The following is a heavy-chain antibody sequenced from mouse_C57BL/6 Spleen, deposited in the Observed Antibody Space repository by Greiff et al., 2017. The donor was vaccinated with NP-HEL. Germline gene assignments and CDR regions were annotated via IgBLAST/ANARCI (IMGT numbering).Heavy chain of an antibody. CDR1: GYTFTSYW. V-gene: IGHV1-64*01. Sequence: QVQLQQPGAELVKPGASVKLSCKASGYTFTSYWMHWVKQRPGQGLEWIGMIHPNSGSTNYNEKFKSKATLTVDKSSSPAYMQLSSLTSEDSAVYYCARLGYYGSSPYWYFDVWGTGTTVTVSS. D-gene: IGHD1-1*01. CDR2: IHPNSGST. CDR3: ARLGYYGSSPYWYFDV. J-gene: IGHJ1*03.